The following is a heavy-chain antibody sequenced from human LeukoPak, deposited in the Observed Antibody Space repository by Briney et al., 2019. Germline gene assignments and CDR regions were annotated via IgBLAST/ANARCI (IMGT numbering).Heavy chain of an antibody. J-gene: IGHJ6*03. V-gene: IGHV4-61*02. CDR3: ARMQLASYYYYYYMDV. CDR2: IYTSGST. D-gene: IGHD6-13*01. Sequence: SETLSLTCTVSGGSISSGSYYWSWIRQPAGKGLEWIGRIYTSGSTNYNPSLKSRVTRSVDTSKNQFSLKLSSVTAADTAVYYCARMQLASYYYYYYMDVWGKGTTVTVSS. CDR1: GGSISSGSYY.